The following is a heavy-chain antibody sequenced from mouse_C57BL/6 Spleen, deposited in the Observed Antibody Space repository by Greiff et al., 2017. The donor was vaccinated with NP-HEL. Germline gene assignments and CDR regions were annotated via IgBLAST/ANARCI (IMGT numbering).Heavy chain of an antibody. Sequence: QVQLQQPGAELVMPGASVKLSCKASGYTFTSYWMHWVKQRPGQGLEWIGAIDPSDSYTNYNQKFKGKSTLTVDKSSSTAYMQLSSLTSEDSAVYYCAYYGSSYKYFDVWGTGTTVTVSS. CDR1: GYTFTSYW. J-gene: IGHJ1*03. V-gene: IGHV1-69*01. CDR2: IDPSDSYT. D-gene: IGHD1-1*01. CDR3: AYYGSSYKYFDV.